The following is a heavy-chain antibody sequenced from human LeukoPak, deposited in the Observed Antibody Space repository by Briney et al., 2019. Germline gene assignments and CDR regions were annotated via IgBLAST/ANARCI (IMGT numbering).Heavy chain of an antibody. V-gene: IGHV3-48*04. Sequence: GGSLRLSCVASGFTFSSYSMNWVRQAPGKGLEWVSYISSSSSTIYYADSVKGRFTISRDNAKNSLYLQMNSLRAEDTAVYYCARQEGSYDSADFDYWGQGTLVAVSS. CDR3: ARQEGSYDSADFDY. D-gene: IGHD3-22*01. J-gene: IGHJ4*02. CDR2: ISSSSSTI. CDR1: GFTFSSYS.